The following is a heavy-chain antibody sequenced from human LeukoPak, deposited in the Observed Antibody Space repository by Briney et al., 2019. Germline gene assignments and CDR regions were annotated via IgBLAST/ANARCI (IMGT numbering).Heavy chain of an antibody. D-gene: IGHD3-3*01. V-gene: IGHV4-59*01. Sequence: PSETLSLTCTVSGGSISSYYWSWIRQPPGKGLEWIGYIYYSGSTNYNPSLKSRVTISVDTSKNQFSLKLSSVTAADTAVYYCARDRYDFWSGNYYGMDVWGQGTTVTVSS. J-gene: IGHJ6*02. CDR1: GGSISSYY. CDR3: ARDRYDFWSGNYYGMDV. CDR2: IYYSGST.